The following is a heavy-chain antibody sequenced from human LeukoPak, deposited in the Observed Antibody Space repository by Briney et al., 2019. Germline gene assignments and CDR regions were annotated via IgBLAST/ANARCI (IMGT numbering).Heavy chain of an antibody. J-gene: IGHJ3*02. V-gene: IGHV4-34*01. CDR3: ARVGYDSSGYYYAFHAFDI. CDR2: INHSGST. CDR1: GGSFSGYY. D-gene: IGHD3-22*01. Sequence: SETLSLTCAVYGGSFSGYYWSWIRQPPEKGLEWIGEINHSGSTNYNPSLKSRVTISVDTSKNQFSLKLSSVTAADTAAYYCARVGYDSSGYYYAFHAFDIWGQGTMVTVSS.